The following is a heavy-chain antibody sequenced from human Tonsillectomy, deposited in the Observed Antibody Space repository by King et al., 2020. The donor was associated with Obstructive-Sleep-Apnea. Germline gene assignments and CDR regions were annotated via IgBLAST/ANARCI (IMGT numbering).Heavy chain of an antibody. J-gene: IGHJ4*02. CDR3: AKGYCTNGLCYFDY. CDR2: ISGSGGIT. CDR1: GFTFSSYA. D-gene: IGHD2-8*01. V-gene: IGHV3-23*04. Sequence: VQLVESGGGLVQPGGSLRLSCAASGFTFSSYAMSWVRQAPGKGLEWVSSISGSGGITNYADSVKGPFTISRDNSKNTLYLQMNSLRDEDTAVYYCAKGYCTNGLCYFDYWGQGTLVTVSS.